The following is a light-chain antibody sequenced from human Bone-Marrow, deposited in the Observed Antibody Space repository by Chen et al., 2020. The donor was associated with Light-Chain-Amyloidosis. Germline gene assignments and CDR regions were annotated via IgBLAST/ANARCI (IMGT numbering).Light chain of an antibody. V-gene: IGKV3-15*01. J-gene: IGKJ1*01. CDR3: QQYNNWPLT. CDR2: GAS. Sequence: VMTQSPVALSVSPGDTATLSCRASQSIRGNLAWYQQRPGQAPRLLIYGASARATGIPARFSSSGFGTDFTLNISTIQSEDFAVYYCQQYNNWPLTFGQGTRVDIK. CDR1: QSIRGN.